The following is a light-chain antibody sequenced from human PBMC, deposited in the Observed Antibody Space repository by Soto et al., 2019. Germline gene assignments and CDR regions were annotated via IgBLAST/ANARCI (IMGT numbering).Light chain of an antibody. CDR1: QNIDTY. Sequence: DIQMTQSPSSLSASIGDRVTITCRASQNIDTYLNWYQKKLGKAPNLLIYAVSNLESGVPSRISGSGSGTDFTLTITSLEVEDFATYYCQQSYTIPVTFGGGTRVEIK. CDR3: QQSYTIPVT. CDR2: AVS. V-gene: IGKV1-39*01. J-gene: IGKJ4*01.